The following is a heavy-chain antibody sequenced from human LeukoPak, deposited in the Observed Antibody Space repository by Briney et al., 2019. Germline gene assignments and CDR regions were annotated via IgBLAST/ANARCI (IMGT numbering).Heavy chain of an antibody. CDR3: VKDRDFWSGLDV. CDR1: GLTFSNYW. CDR2: ISSDGYRT. J-gene: IGHJ6*02. Sequence: GVLRLSCAASGLTFSNYWMDWVRQAPGKGLEWVAVISSDGYRTDYPDSVRGRFTISRGNAKNSLYLQMNSLKLEDTALYYCVKDRDFWSGLDVWGQGTMVTVS. V-gene: IGHV3-30*18. D-gene: IGHD3-3*01.